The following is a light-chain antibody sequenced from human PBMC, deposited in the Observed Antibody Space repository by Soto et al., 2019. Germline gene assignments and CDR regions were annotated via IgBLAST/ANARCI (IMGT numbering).Light chain of an antibody. CDR2: GAS. J-gene: IGKJ5*01. Sequence: EIVLRQSPGILSLSPGERASLSCGASHSISSGFLAWYQQEPGQAPRLLIYGASSRATGIPDRFSGTGSETDFTLTISRLEPEDFAVYYCQQYDNSPITFGQGTRLEI. V-gene: IGKV3-20*01. CDR3: QQYDNSPIT. CDR1: HSISSGF.